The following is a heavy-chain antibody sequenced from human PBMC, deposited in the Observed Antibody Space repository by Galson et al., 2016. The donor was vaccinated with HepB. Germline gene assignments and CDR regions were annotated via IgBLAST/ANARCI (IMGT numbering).Heavy chain of an antibody. V-gene: IGHV3-23*01. CDR3: ASAQDYGNSPFDY. CDR2: ISGSGHDT. Sequence: SLRLSCAASGFSFSSFAMTWVRQAPGKGPEWVSVISGSGHDTHYADSVKGRFTISRDNAQNTVFLQMNSLRAEDTALYYCASAQDYGNSPFDYWGQGTLVTVSS. D-gene: IGHD4-17*01. J-gene: IGHJ4*02. CDR1: GFSFSSFA.